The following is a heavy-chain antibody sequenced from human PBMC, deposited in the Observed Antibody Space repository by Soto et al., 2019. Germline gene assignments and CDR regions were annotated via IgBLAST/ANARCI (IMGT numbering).Heavy chain of an antibody. CDR1: GFTFSGHY. V-gene: IGHV3-72*01. J-gene: IGHJ1*01. Sequence: EVQLVESGGGLVQPGGSLRLACEGSGFTFSGHYMDWVRQAPVKGLEWLGRIRNKPNGHTTAYAAAVKGRFTISRDDSTNLMCLEMNSLKSADTALYYCSTTVITAPLCEYWGQGTMVGVSS. CDR3: STTVITAPLCEY. CDR2: IRNKPNGHTT. D-gene: IGHD2-21*01.